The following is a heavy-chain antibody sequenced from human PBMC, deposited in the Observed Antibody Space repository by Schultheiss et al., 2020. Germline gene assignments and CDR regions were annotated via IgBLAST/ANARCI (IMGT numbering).Heavy chain of an antibody. CDR2: IYYSGST. Sequence: SQTLSLTCTVSGASISSYYWSWIRQPPGKGLEWIGYIYYSGSTNYNPSLKSRVTISVDTSKNQFSLKLSSVTAADTAVYYCARESEQWLLDYWGQGTLVTVS. J-gene: IGHJ4*02. D-gene: IGHD6-19*01. CDR1: GASISSYY. CDR3: ARESEQWLLDY. V-gene: IGHV4-59*12.